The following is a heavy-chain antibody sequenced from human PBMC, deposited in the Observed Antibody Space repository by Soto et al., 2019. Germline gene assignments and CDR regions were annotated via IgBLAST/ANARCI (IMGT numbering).Heavy chain of an antibody. D-gene: IGHD2-15*01. J-gene: IGHJ6*02. CDR1: GYTFTTYD. CDR2: IIPIFGTA. V-gene: IGHV1-69*13. CDR3: ARAGYCSGGSCPKYYYYGMDV. Sequence: SVKVSCKASGYTFTTYDISWVRQAPGQGLEWMGGIIPIFGTANYAQKFQGRVTITADESTSTAYMELSSLRSEDTAVYYCARAGYCSGGSCPKYYYYGMDVWGQGTTVTVSS.